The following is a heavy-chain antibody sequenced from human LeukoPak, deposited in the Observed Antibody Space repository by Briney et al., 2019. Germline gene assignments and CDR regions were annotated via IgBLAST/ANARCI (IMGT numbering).Heavy chain of an antibody. J-gene: IGHJ3*02. CDR1: GFTFSSYS. Sequence: PGGSLRLSCAASGFTFSSYSMNWVRQAPGKGLEWVSSISSSSGYIYYADSVEGRFTISRDNSKHSLYLQMHSLIAEDTAVYYFGRDRGSSGAFHIWGQGAMVTVPS. D-gene: IGHD6-19*01. CDR3: GRDRGSSGAFHI. V-gene: IGHV3-21*01. CDR2: ISSSSGYI.